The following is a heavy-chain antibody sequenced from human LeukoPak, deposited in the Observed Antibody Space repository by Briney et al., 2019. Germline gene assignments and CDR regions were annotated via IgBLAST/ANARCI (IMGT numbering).Heavy chain of an antibody. Sequence: GGSLRLSCAASGFTFSDYYMSWIRQAPGKGLERVSYISSSSSYTNYADSVKGRFTISRDNAKNSLYLQMNSLRAEDTAVYYCARDSLGDGYNLAFDIWGQGTMVTVSS. D-gene: IGHD5-24*01. J-gene: IGHJ3*02. CDR3: ARDSLGDGYNLAFDI. CDR2: ISSSSSYT. CDR1: GFTFSDYY. V-gene: IGHV3-11*05.